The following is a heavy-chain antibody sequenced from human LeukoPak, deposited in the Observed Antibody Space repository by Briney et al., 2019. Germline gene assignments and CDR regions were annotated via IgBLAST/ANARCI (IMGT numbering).Heavy chain of an antibody. D-gene: IGHD1-26*01. CDR2: ISGRSSTI. CDR1: AFTFSDYS. V-gene: IGHV3-48*01. J-gene: IGHJ4*02. Sequence: GGSLRLSCAASAFTFSDYSMNWVRQAPGKGLEWVSYISGRSSTIYYADSVKGRFTISRDNAQNSMYLQMNSLRAEDTAVYYCARDRIKSGSYYFDYWAREPWSPSPQ. CDR3: ARDRIKSGSYYFDY.